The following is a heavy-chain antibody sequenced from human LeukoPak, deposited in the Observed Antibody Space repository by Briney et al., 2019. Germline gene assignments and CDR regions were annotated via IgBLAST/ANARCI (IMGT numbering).Heavy chain of an antibody. CDR2: IYTSGIT. V-gene: IGHV4-4*07. Sequence: PSETLSLTCTVSGGSFSGFYWSWVRQPAGKGLEWIGRIYTSGITNYSPSLKSRVTISVDKSKNQFSLKLSSVTAADTAVYYCAREALPGSYYDSSGYYPNYYYYYHMDVWNKGTTVTVSS. J-gene: IGHJ6*03. CDR1: GGSFSGFY. CDR3: AREALPGSYYDSSGYYPNYYYYYHMDV. D-gene: IGHD3-22*01.